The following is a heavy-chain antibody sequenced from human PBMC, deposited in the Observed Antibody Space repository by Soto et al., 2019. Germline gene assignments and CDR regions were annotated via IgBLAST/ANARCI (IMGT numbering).Heavy chain of an antibody. CDR3: ARDRITMVRGVIGY. V-gene: IGHV3-7*01. Sequence: EVQLVESGGGLVQPGGSLRLSCAASGFTFSSYWMSWVRQATGKGLEWVANIKQDGSEKYYVDSVKGRFTISRDNAKNSLYLQMNSLRAEDTAVYYCARDRITMVRGVIGYWGQGTLVTVSS. J-gene: IGHJ4*02. CDR1: GFTFSSYW. CDR2: IKQDGSEK. D-gene: IGHD3-10*01.